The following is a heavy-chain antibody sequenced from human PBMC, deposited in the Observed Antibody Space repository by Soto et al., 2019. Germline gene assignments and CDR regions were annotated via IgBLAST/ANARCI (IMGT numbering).Heavy chain of an antibody. Sequence: GRLTITADESTSTAYMEMSSLRSEDTAVYYCARVDVRMVDDQYGMDVWGQGTTVTVSS. V-gene: IGHV1-69*01. D-gene: IGHD2-8*01. J-gene: IGHJ6*02. CDR3: ARVDVRMVDDQYGMDV.